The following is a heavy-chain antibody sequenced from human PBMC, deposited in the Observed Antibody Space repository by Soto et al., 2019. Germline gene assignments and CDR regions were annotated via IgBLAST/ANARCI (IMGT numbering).Heavy chain of an antibody. Sequence: GESLKISCKGSGYSFTSYWISWVRQMPGKGLEWMGRIDPSDSYTNYSPSFQGHVTISADKSISTAYLQWSSLKASDTAMYYCARFNYFDSSGYYSDYWGQGTLVPVSS. CDR3: ARFNYFDSSGYYSDY. J-gene: IGHJ4*02. CDR1: GYSFTSYW. V-gene: IGHV5-10-1*01. D-gene: IGHD3-22*01. CDR2: IDPSDSYT.